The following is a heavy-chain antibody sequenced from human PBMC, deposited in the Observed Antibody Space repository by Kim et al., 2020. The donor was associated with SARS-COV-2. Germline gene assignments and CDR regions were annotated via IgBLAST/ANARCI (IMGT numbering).Heavy chain of an antibody. CDR1: GYTFTSYD. CDR3: ARAYCSGGSCYISAARGYYYYYGMDV. Sequence: ASVKVSCKASGYTFTSYDINWVRQATGQGLEWMGWMNPNSGNTGYAQKFQGRVTMTRNTSISTAYMELSSLRSEDTAVYYCARAYCSGGSCYISAARGYYYYYGMDVWGQGTTVTVSS. V-gene: IGHV1-8*01. CDR2: MNPNSGNT. J-gene: IGHJ6*02. D-gene: IGHD2-15*01.